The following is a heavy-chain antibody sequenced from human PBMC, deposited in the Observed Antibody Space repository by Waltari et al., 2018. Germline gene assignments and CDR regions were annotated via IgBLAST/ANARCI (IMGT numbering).Heavy chain of an antibody. J-gene: IGHJ4*02. V-gene: IGHV1-2*02. Sequence: QVQLVQSGAEVKKPGASVKVSCKASGYTFTGYYMHWVRQAPGQGLEWMGWINPNSGGTNYAQKFQGRGTMTRDTSISTAYMELSRLRSDDTAVYYCARVSGHDSSGGWYYFDYWGQGTLVTVSS. CDR3: ARVSGHDSSGGWYYFDY. CDR1: GYTFTGYY. D-gene: IGHD3-22*01. CDR2: INPNSGGT.